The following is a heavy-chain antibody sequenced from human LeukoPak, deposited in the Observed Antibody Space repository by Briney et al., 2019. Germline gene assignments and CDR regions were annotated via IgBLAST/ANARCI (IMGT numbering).Heavy chain of an antibody. V-gene: IGHV3-23*01. CDR1: GFTFDDYA. D-gene: IGHD5-18*01. CDR3: AKGGGYSYGYRGY. Sequence: GGSLRLSCAASGFTFDDYAMHWVRQAPGKGLEWVSAISGSGGSTYYADSVKGRFTISRDNSKNTLYLQMNSLRAEDTAVYYCAKGGGYSYGYRGYWGQGTLVTVSS. CDR2: ISGSGGST. J-gene: IGHJ4*02.